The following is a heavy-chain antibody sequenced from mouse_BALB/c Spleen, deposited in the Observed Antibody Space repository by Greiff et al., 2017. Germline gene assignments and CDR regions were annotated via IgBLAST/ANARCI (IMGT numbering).Heavy chain of an antibody. Sequence: EVKLQESGPSLVKPSQTLSLTCSVTGDSITSGYWNWIRKFPGNKLEYMGYISYSGSTYYNPSLKSRISITRDTSKNQYYLQLNSVTTEDTATYYCASYYGSSPYWYFDVWGAGTTVTVSS. CDR3: ASYYGSSPYWYFDV. CDR1: GDSITSGY. CDR2: ISYSGST. J-gene: IGHJ1*01. D-gene: IGHD1-1*01. V-gene: IGHV3-8*02.